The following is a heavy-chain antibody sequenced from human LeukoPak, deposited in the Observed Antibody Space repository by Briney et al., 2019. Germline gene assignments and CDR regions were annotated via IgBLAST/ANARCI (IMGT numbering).Heavy chain of an antibody. Sequence: PGGSLRLSCTASGFTFGDYAMSWVRQAPGKGLEWVGFIRSKAYGGTTEYAASVKGRFTISRDDSKSIAYLQMNSLKIEDTAVYYCTRDFVGATSYYFDYWGQGTLSPSPQ. CDR1: GFTFGDYA. CDR2: IRSKAYGGTT. D-gene: IGHD1-26*01. J-gene: IGHJ4*02. CDR3: TRDFVGATSYYFDY. V-gene: IGHV3-49*04.